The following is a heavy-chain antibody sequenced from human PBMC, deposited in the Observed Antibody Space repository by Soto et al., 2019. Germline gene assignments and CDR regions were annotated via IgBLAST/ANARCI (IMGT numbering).Heavy chain of an antibody. CDR3: ARGASRHDAFDI. Sequence: PSETLSLTCTVSGGSISSGGYYWSWIRHHPGKGLEWIGYIFYSGSTFYSPSLKSRVTISVDTARNQFSLNLRSVTAADTAVYYCARGASRHDAFDIWGQGTMVTVSS. CDR1: GGSISSGGYY. V-gene: IGHV4-31*03. J-gene: IGHJ3*02. CDR2: IFYSGST.